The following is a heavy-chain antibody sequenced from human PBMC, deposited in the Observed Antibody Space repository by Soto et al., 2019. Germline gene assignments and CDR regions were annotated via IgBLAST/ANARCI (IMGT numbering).Heavy chain of an antibody. D-gene: IGHD2-2*01. J-gene: IGHJ3*02. Sequence: GGSLRLSCAASGFTFSSYAMSWVRQAPGKGLEWVSAISGSGGSTYYADSVKGRFTISRDNSNNTLYLQRNSLRAEDTAVYYGAWLGYCSSTGCYVGAFDIWGQGTMVTVSS. CDR2: ISGSGGST. V-gene: IGHV3-23*01. CDR3: AWLGYCSSTGCYVGAFDI. CDR1: GFTFSSYA.